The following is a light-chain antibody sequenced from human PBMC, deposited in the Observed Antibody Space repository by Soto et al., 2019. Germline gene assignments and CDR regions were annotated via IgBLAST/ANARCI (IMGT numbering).Light chain of an antibody. CDR1: QNITNF. CDR2: GTS. Sequence: DIQMTQSPLSLSASVGESVTITCRASQNITNFLNWYQQKPGKPPRLLILGTSNLQSGVPSRFRGSRSETDFSLSISGLQPDDFATYICQQSYRSPLNFGPGT. V-gene: IGKV1-39*01. J-gene: IGKJ3*01. CDR3: QQSYRSPLN.